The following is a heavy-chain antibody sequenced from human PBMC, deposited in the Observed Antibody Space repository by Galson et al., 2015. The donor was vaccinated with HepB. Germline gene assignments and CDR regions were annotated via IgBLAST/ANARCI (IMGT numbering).Heavy chain of an antibody. CDR3: ARDLRPAVWGTSCFDY. CDR1: GYTFTGYY. Sequence: SCKASGYTFTGYYMHWVRQAPGQGLEWMGWINPNSGGTNYAQKFQGRVTMTRDTSISTAYMELSRLRSDDTAVYYCARDLRPAVWGTSCFDYWGQGTLVTVSS. CDR2: INPNSGGT. J-gene: IGHJ4*02. V-gene: IGHV1-2*02. D-gene: IGHD2-2*01.